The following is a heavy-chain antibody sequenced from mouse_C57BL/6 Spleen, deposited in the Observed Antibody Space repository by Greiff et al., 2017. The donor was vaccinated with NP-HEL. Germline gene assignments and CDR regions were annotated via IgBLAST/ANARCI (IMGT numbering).Heavy chain of an antibody. V-gene: IGHV5-4*01. Sequence: EVQVVESGGGLVKPGGSQKLSCAASGFTFSSYAMSWVRQTPEKRLEWVATISDGGSYTYYPDNVKGRFTISRDNAKNNLYLQMSHLKSEDTAMYYCARDAYSLDYWGQGTTLTVSS. CDR2: ISDGGSYT. CDR3: ARDAYSLDY. J-gene: IGHJ2*01. CDR1: GFTFSSYA. D-gene: IGHD2-10*01.